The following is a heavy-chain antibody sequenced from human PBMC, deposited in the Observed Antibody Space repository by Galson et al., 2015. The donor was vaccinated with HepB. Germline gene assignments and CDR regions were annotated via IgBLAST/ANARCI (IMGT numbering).Heavy chain of an antibody. CDR2: IKQDGSEK. J-gene: IGHJ3*02. Sequence: SLRLSCAASGFTFSSYWMSWVRQAPGKGLEWVANIKQDGSEKYYVDSVKGRFTISRDDSKNTLYLQMNSLKTEDTAVYYCTTDRSSSWYGGAFDIWGQGTMVTVSS. D-gene: IGHD6-13*01. V-gene: IGHV3-7*03. CDR1: GFTFSSYW. CDR3: TTDRSSSWYGGAFDI.